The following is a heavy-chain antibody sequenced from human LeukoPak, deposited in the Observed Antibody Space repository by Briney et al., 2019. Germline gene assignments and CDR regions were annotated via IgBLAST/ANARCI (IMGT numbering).Heavy chain of an antibody. CDR3: ARAGYYDSSGYSY. CDR1: GFTFSSYS. D-gene: IGHD3-22*01. Sequence: GSLRLSCAASGFTFSSYSMNWVRQPPGKGLEWIGEINHSGSTNYNPSLKSRVTISVDTSKNQFSLKLSSVTAADTAVYYCARAGYYDSSGYSYWGQGTLVTVSS. V-gene: IGHV4-34*01. J-gene: IGHJ4*02. CDR2: INHSGST.